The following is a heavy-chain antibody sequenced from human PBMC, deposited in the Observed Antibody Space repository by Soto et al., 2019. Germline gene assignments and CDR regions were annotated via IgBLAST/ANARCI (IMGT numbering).Heavy chain of an antibody. J-gene: IGHJ5*02. D-gene: IGHD6-6*01. V-gene: IGHV3-48*02. CDR2: ISSSSSTI. Sequence: GGSLRLSCAASGFTFSSYSMNWVRQAPGKGLEWVSYISSSSSTIYYADSVKGRFTISRDNAKNSLYLQMNSLRDEDTAVYYCARGSVSIASLRDWFDPWGQGTLATDSS. CDR3: ARGSVSIASLRDWFDP. CDR1: GFTFSSYS.